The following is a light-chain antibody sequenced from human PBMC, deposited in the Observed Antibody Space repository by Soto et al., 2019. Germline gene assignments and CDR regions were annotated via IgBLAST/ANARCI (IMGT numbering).Light chain of an antibody. J-gene: IGLJ1*01. V-gene: IGLV1-40*01. CDR3: QSYDSSLSGSDV. CDR2: GNS. CDR1: CSNIGAGYD. Sequence: QSVTSQPPSLPRTPVHKFTISCPGSCSNIGAGYDVHWYQQLPGTAPKLLIYGNSNRPSGVPDRFSGSKSGTSASLAITGLQAEDEADYYCQSYDSSLSGSDVFGTGTKVTVL.